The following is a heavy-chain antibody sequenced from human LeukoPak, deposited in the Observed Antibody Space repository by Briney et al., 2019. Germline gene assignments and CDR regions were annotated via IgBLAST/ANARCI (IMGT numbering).Heavy chain of an antibody. D-gene: IGHD4-17*01. V-gene: IGHV4-31*03. CDR2: IYYSGST. CDR1: GGSISSGGYY. J-gene: IGHJ5*02. CDR3: ARGVTTVTLFDP. Sequence: ASETLSLTCTVSGGSISSGGYYWSWIRQHPGKGLEWIGYIYYSGSTYYNPSLKSRVTISVDTSKNQFSLKLSCVTAADTAVYYCARGVTTVTLFDPWGQGTLVTVSS.